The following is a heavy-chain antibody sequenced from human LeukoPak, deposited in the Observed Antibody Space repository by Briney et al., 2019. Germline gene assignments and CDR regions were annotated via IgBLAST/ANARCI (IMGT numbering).Heavy chain of an antibody. D-gene: IGHD3-22*01. CDR1: GYTFTGYY. V-gene: IGHV1-2*02. CDR2: INPNSGGT. Sequence: ASVKVSCKASGYTFTGYYMHWVRQAPGQGLEWMGWINPNSGGTNYAQKFQGRVTMTRDTSISTAYMELSRLRSDDTAVYYCAGAEYYDSSGYLDYWGQGTLVTVSS. J-gene: IGHJ4*02. CDR3: AGAEYYDSSGYLDY.